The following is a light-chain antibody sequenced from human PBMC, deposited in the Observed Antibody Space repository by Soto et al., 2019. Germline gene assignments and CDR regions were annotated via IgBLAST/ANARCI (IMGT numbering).Light chain of an antibody. V-gene: IGKV3-20*01. J-gene: IGKJ2*01. Sequence: EIVLTQSPGTLSLSPGERATLSCRASQSVSSSYLAWYQQKPGQAHRLLIYDAYSRDTGIPDRFSGSGSGTDFTLTISRLEPEDFAVYYCQQYGSSSYTFGQGTQLQIK. CDR1: QSVSSSY. CDR2: DAY. CDR3: QQYGSSSYT.